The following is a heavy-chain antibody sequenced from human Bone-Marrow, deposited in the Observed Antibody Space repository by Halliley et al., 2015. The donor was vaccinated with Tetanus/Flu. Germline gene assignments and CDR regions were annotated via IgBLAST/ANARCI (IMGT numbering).Heavy chain of an antibody. CDR2: ISPRSTSV. J-gene: IGHJ4*02. CDR3: ATLPTVKTSFLDY. D-gene: IGHD4-17*01. V-gene: IGHV3-21*01. Sequence: EWLSSISPRSTSVHYSDSVKGRFTISRDNAKNSLSLHMSSLRVDDTAVYYCATLPTVKTSFLDYWGQGTVVTVSS.